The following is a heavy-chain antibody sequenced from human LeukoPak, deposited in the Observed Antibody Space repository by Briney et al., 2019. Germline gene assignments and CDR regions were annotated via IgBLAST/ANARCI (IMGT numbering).Heavy chain of an antibody. J-gene: IGHJ5*02. D-gene: IGHD2-2*01. CDR3: AGDRSPEDIVVVPAAIKPYNWFDP. V-gene: IGHV4-34*01. CDR1: GGSFSGYY. CDR2: INHSGST. Sequence: SETLSLTCAVYGGSFSGYYWSWIRQPPGKGLEWIGEINHSGSTNYNPSLKSRVTISVDTSKNQFSLKLSPVTAADTAVYYCAGDRSPEDIVVVPAAIKPYNWFDPWGQGTLVTVSS.